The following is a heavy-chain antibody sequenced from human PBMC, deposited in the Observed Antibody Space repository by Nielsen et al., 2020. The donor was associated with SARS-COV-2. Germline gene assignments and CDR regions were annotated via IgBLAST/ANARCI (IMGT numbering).Heavy chain of an antibody. J-gene: IGHJ4*02. CDR2: ISWDDDK. D-gene: IGHD6-13*01. CDR3: TRIHQAAAGSPFDY. CDR1: SGKD. V-gene: IGHV2-70*11. Sequence: SGKDISWIRQPPGKALQLLARISWDDDKYYSTSLNTRLTISKDTSKNQVVLTMTNMDPVDTATYYCTRIHQAAAGSPFDYWGQGTLVTVSS.